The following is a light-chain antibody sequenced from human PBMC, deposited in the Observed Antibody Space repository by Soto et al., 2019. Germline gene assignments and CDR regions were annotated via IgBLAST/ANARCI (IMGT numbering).Light chain of an antibody. V-gene: IGLV2-14*03. CDR2: GVS. J-gene: IGLJ1*01. Sequence: QSALTQPASVSGSPGQSITISCTGTSSDVGGYDYVSWYQLHPGKAPKLMIYGVSNRPSGISNRFSGSKSGNTAFLTISGLQPEDEADYYCSSFTGPTTLDVFGTGTKVTVL. CDR3: SSFTGPTTLDV. CDR1: SSDVGGYDY.